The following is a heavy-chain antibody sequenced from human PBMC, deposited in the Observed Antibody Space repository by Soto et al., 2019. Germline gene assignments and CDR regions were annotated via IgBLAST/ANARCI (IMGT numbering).Heavy chain of an antibody. V-gene: IGHV6-1*01. Sequence: PSQTLSLTCAISGDSVSSNSAAWNWIRQSPSRGLEWLGRTYYRSKWYNDYAVSVKSRITINPDTSKNQFSLQLNSVTPEDTAVYYCARSNLQWLVHWDPQSNRFDPWGQGTLVIVSS. J-gene: IGHJ5*02. D-gene: IGHD6-19*01. CDR1: GDSVSSNSAA. CDR2: TYYRSKWYN. CDR3: ARSNLQWLVHWDPQSNRFDP.